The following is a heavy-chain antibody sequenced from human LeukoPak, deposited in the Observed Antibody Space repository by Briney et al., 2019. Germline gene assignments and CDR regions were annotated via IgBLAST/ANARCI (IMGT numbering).Heavy chain of an antibody. CDR3: AKGSIYGDYGDFDH. CDR2: INGIGTSL. D-gene: IGHD4-17*01. CDR1: GFSFDFSGYA. Sequence: GGSLRLSCAASGFSFDFSGYAMSWVRQAPGKGLEWVSGINGIGTSLYYADSVKGRFTISRDNSDNTLYLQMNSLRADDTAVYYCAKGSIYGDYGDFDHWGQGTLVTVSS. V-gene: IGHV3-23*05. J-gene: IGHJ5*02.